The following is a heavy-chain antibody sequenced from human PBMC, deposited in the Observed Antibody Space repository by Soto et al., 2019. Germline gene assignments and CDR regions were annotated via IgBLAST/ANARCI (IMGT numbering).Heavy chain of an antibody. V-gene: IGHV1-69*13. J-gene: IGHJ5*02. CDR3: ARAYYYDSSGDAWFDP. CDR1: GGTFSSYA. D-gene: IGHD3-22*01. Sequence: VKVSCKASGGTFSSYAISWVRQAPGQGLEWMGGIIPIFGTANYAQKFQGRVTITADESTSTAYMELSSLRSEDTAVYYCARAYYYDSSGDAWFDPWGQGTLVTVSS. CDR2: IIPIFGTA.